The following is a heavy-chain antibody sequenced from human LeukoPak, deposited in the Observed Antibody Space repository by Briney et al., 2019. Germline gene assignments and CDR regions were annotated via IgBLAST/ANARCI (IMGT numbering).Heavy chain of an antibody. D-gene: IGHD2-2*01. J-gene: IGHJ4*02. CDR2: IYYSGST. CDR3: ARESVTSSSEVFDY. CDR1: GGSISSYY. V-gene: IGHV4-59*01. Sequence: SETLSLTCTVSGGSISSYYWSWIRQPPGKGLEWIAYIYYSGSTNYNPSLKSRVTISVDTSKNQFSLKLSSVTAADTAVYYCARESVTSSSEVFDYWGQGTLVTVSS.